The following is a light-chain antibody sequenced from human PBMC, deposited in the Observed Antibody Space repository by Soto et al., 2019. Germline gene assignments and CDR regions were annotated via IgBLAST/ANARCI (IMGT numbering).Light chain of an antibody. CDR1: SSNIGSNF. CDR3: ASWDGSLSGQV. J-gene: IGLJ1*01. V-gene: IGLV1-47*02. Sequence: QTVLTQPPSASGTPGQRVTISCSGSSSNIGSNFVYWYQHLPGTAPKLLIYTNNQRPSGVRGRCSGSKSGTSASLAISGLRSEEAADYYCASWDGSLSGQVFGTGTKGTVL. CDR2: TNN.